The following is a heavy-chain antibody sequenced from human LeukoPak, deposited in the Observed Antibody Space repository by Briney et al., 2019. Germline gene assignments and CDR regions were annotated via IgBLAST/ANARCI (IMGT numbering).Heavy chain of an antibody. V-gene: IGHV4-34*01. J-gene: IGHJ6*03. CDR1: GGSFSGYY. CDR3: ARITILYYRDV. D-gene: IGHD3-3*01. CDR2: INHSGST. Sequence: SETLSLTCAVYGGSFSGYYWSWIRQPPGTGLEWIGEINHSGSTNYNPSLKSRVTISVDTSKNQFSLKLSSVTAADTAVYYCARITILYYRDVWGKGTTVTVSS.